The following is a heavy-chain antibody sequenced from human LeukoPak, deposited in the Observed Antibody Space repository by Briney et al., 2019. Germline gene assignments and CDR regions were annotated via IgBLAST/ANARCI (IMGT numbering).Heavy chain of an antibody. D-gene: IGHD3-10*01. J-gene: IGHJ6*03. CDR3: ARHAHYYGSGSYYNPTPWGYYYMDV. CDR2: IYPGDSDT. V-gene: IGHV5-51*01. CDR1: GYSFTSYW. Sequence: GESLKISCKGSGYSFTSYWIGWVRQMPGKGLEWMGIIYPGDSDTRYSPSFQGQVTISADKSISTAYLQWSSLKASDTAMYYCARHAHYYGSGSYYNPTPWGYYYMDVWGKGTTVTISS.